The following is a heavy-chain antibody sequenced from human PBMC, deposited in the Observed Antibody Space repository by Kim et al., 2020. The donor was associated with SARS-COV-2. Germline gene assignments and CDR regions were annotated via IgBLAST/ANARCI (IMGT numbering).Heavy chain of an antibody. D-gene: IGHD6-13*01. V-gene: IGHV3-48*02. Sequence: VKGRFTISRDNAKNSLYLQMNSLRDEDTAVYYCARDRGIAAAGTEYYFDYWGQGTLVTVSS. J-gene: IGHJ4*02. CDR3: ARDRGIAAAGTEYYFDY.